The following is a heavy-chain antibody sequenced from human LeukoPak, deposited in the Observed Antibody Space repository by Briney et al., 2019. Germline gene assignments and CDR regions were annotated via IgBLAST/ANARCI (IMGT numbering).Heavy chain of an antibody. V-gene: IGHV1-8*02. CDR2: MNPNSGNT. D-gene: IGHD5-18*01. Sequence: ASVKVSCKASGYTFTSYDINWVRQATGQGLEWMGWMNPNSGNTGYAQKFQGRVTMTRDTSISTAYMELSRLRSDDTAVYYCARGEGYSIFDYWGQGTLVTVSS. J-gene: IGHJ4*02. CDR3: ARGEGYSIFDY. CDR1: GYTFTSYD.